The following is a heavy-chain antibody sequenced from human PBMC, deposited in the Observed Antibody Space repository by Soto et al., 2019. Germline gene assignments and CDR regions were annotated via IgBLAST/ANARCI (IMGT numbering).Heavy chain of an antibody. J-gene: IGHJ6*02. CDR2: IYYSGST. CDR3: ASSAYSYRFSLGMDV. D-gene: IGHD5-18*01. V-gene: IGHV4-31*03. CDR1: GGSISSGGYY. Sequence: QVQLQESGPGLVKPSQTLSLTCTVSGGSISSGGYYWSWIRQHPGKGLEWIGYIYYSGSTYYNPSLRIRVTISVDTPKNHYSQKLSCVAAAYTAVYYCASSAYSYRFSLGMDVWGQGTTVTVSS.